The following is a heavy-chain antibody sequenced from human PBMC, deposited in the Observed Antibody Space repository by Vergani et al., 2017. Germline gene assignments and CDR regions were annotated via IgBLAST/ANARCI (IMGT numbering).Heavy chain of an antibody. CDR3: ARGNWFDP. V-gene: IGHV4-34*01. CDR2: INHSGST. J-gene: IGHJ5*02. Sequence: QVQLQQWGAGLLKPSETLSLTCAVYGGSFSGYYWSWIRQPPGKGLEWIGEINHSGSTHYNPSLKSRVTISVDTSKNQFSLKLSSVTAADTAVYYCARGNWFDPWGQGTLVTVSS. CDR1: GGSFSGYY.